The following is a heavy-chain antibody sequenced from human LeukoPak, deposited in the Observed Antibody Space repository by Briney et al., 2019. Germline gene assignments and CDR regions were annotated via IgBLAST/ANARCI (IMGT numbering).Heavy chain of an antibody. V-gene: IGHV3-21*01. CDR2: ISRSSSDI. CDR3: ARDTDTVTTILDY. CDR1: GFTFSSYS. D-gene: IGHD4-17*01. J-gene: IGHJ4*02. Sequence: PGGSLRLSCAASGFTFSSYSMNWVRQAPGKGLEWVSSISRSSSDIYYADSVKGRFSVSRDNAKNSLYLQMNSLRAEGTAVYYCARDTDTVTTILDYWGQGTLVTVSS.